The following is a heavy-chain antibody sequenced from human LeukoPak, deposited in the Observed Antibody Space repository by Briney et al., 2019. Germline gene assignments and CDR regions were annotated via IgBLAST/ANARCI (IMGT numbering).Heavy chain of an antibody. Sequence: GGSLRLSCAASGFTFSSYAMSWVRQAPGKGLEWVSAISGSGGSTYYADSVKGRFTIYRDNSKNTLYLQMNSLRAEDTAVYYCAKVLRGSESEGVNYWGQGTLVTVSS. J-gene: IGHJ4*02. V-gene: IGHV3-23*01. D-gene: IGHD3-10*01. CDR3: AKVLRGSESEGVNY. CDR2: ISGSGGST. CDR1: GFTFSSYA.